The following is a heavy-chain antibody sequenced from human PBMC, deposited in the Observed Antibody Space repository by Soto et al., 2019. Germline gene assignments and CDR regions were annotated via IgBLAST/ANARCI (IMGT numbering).Heavy chain of an antibody. CDR3: VRVQGKDFWSGYYNPYYYYGMDV. D-gene: IGHD3-3*01. CDR2: IIPIFGTA. J-gene: IGHJ6*02. V-gene: IGHV1-69*06. CDR1: GGTFSSYA. Sequence: QVQLVQSGAEVKKPGSSVKVSCKASGGTFSSYAISWVRQAPGQGLEWMGGIIPIFGTANYAQKFQGRVTITADKSTSTAYMELSSLRSEDTAVYYCVRVQGKDFWSGYYNPYYYYGMDVWGQGTTVTVSS.